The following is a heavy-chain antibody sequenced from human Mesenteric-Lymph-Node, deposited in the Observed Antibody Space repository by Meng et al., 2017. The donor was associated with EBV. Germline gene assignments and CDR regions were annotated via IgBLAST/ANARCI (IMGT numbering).Heavy chain of an antibody. CDR2: ITTSTKI. Sequence: EVERGGAGGGQVKPGGSLRLSCAAVGFTFSSYGMNWVRQAPGKGLEWVASITTSTKIYYADSVQGRFTISRDNAKNSLYLQMNSLRAEDTAIYYCARALGDSTAYWGRGTLVTVSS. CDR3: ARALGDSTAY. J-gene: IGHJ4*01. V-gene: IGHV3-21*06. D-gene: IGHD3-16*01. CDR1: GFTFSSYG.